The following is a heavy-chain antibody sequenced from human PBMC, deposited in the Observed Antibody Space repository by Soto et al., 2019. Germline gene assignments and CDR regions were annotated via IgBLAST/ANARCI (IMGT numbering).Heavy chain of an antibody. CDR1: GGTFSSYT. J-gene: IGHJ4*02. CDR2: IIPILGIA. V-gene: IGHV1-69*02. D-gene: IGHD3-10*01. Sequence: SVKVSCKASGGTFSSYTISWVRQAPGQGLEWMGRIIPILGIANYAQKFQGRVTITADKSTSTAYMELSSLRSEDTAVYYCARITMVRGVLADYWGQGTLVTVSS. CDR3: ARITMVRGVLADY.